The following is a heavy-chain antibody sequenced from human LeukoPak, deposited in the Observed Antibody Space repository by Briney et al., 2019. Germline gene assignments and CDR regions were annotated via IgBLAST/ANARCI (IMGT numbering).Heavy chain of an antibody. CDR2: IRYDGRNK. D-gene: IGHD3-3*01. CDR1: GFTFSSYG. Sequence: GGSLRLSCAASGFTFSSYGMHWVRQAPGKGLEWVAFIRYDGRNKYYADSVKGRFTISRDNSKNTLYLQMNSLRAEDTAVYYCAKEEIYDFWSGYSDYWGQGTLVTVSS. CDR3: AKEEIYDFWSGYSDY. J-gene: IGHJ4*02. V-gene: IGHV3-30*02.